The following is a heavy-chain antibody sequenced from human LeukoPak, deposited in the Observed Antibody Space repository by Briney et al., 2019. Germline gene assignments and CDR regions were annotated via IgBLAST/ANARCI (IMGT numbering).Heavy chain of an antibody. V-gene: IGHV3-7*01. CDR1: GFTFSNYW. CDR3: ARALDSSSSRYQAFEE. J-gene: IGHJ4*02. Sequence: GGSLRLSCSASGFTFSNYWMSWVRQAPGKGLEWVANIKQDKSEKYYVDSVKGRFTISRDNAKSSLYLQMNSLRAEDTAVYYCARALDSSSSRYQAFEEWGQGTLVTVSS. CDR2: IKQDKSEK. D-gene: IGHD2-2*01.